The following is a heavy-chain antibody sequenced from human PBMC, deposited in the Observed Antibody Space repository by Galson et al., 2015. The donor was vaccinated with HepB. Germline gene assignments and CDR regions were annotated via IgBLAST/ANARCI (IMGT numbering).Heavy chain of an antibody. V-gene: IGHV6-1*01. Sequence: CAISGDSVSSNSAAWNWIRQSPSRGLEWLGRTYYRSKWYNDYAVSVKSRITINPDTSKNQFSLQLNSVTPEDTAVYYCAREVGYSYDYYYYGMDVWGQGTTVTVSS. D-gene: IGHD5-18*01. CDR1: GDSVSSNSAA. CDR2: TYYRSKWYN. CDR3: AREVGYSYDYYYYGMDV. J-gene: IGHJ6*02.